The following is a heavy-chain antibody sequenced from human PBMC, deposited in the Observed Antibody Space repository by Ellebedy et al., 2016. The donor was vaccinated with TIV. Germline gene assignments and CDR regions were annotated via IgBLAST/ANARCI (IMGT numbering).Heavy chain of an antibody. Sequence: GESLKISCAASGVTVSSNYMSWVRQAPGRGLEWVSLVYSGGSTYYADSVKGRFTISTDNSKNTLYLQMNSLRAEDTAVYYCGSRPGMEPGPLDYWGQGTLVTVSS. CDR1: GVTVSSNY. V-gene: IGHV3-53*01. D-gene: IGHD1-1*01. J-gene: IGHJ4*02. CDR2: VYSGGST. CDR3: GSRPGMEPGPLDY.